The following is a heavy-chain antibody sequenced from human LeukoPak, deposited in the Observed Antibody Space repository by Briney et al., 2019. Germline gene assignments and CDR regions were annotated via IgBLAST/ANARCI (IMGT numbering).Heavy chain of an antibody. V-gene: IGHV3-21*01. D-gene: IGHD3-10*01. Sequence: PGGSPRLYCATSGFTFSRSSMRWARHAPGEGLEWVASIYVTRGYIHYADSVKGRVTISRDNAKNSVYLQMSSLRAEDTAVYYCAREFNTVGNFDYWGQGTLVTVSS. J-gene: IGHJ4*02. CDR1: GFTFSRSS. CDR2: IYVTRGYI. CDR3: AREFNTVGNFDY.